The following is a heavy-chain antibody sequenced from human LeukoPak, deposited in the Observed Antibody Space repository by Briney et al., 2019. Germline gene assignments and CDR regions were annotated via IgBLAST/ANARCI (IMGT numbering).Heavy chain of an antibody. CDR3: ARTSGGQYVPIDN. J-gene: IGHJ4*02. CDR1: GCSVSSSSYY. V-gene: IGHV4-39*01. CDR2: IFYVGDT. Sequence: KPSETLSRTCSVSGCSVSSSSYYWGWIRQPAGKGPEWIGTIFYVGDTYYNPSLNSRVTISVDTSKNQFSLNLRSVITADTAVYYCARTSGGQYVPIDNWGQGIRVTVSS. D-gene: IGHD3-16*01.